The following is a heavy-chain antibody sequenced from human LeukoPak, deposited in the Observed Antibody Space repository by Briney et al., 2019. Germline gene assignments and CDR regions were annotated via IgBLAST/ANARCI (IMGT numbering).Heavy chain of an antibody. CDR1: GGTFSSYA. CDR3: AGGDIEQVDY. V-gene: IGHV1-69*13. D-gene: IGHD2-8*02. CDR2: IIPIFGTA. J-gene: IGHJ4*02. Sequence: SVNVSCTAPGGTFSSYAISWVRQAPGQGLEWMGGIIPIFGTANYAQKFQGRVTITADESTSTAYMELSSLRSGDTAVYYCAGGDIEQVDYWGQGTLVTVSS.